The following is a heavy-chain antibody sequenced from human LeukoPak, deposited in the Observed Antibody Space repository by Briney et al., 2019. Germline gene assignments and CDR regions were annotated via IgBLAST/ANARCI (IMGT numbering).Heavy chain of an antibody. J-gene: IGHJ3*02. CDR2: IYYSGST. CDR1: GASISNYY. V-gene: IGHV4-59*01. D-gene: IGHD6-6*01. Sequence: SETLSLTCTVSGASISNYYWTWIRQPPGKGLEWIGYIYYSGSTNYRPSLKSRVTISVDTSKNQVSLRLRSVSAADTAVYYCARGLRNRSSGTRFDVFDIWGQGTMVTVSS. CDR3: ARGLRNRSSGTRFDVFDI.